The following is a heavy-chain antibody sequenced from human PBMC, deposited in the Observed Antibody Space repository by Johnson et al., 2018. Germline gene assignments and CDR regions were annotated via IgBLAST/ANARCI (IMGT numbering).Heavy chain of an antibody. D-gene: IGHD3-16*01. CDR3: ARGGWGGATPDY. V-gene: IGHV3-74*03. Sequence: VQLVESGGGLVQPGGSLRLSCAASGFTFSSYWMHWVRQAPGEGLVWVAFSNNDGRTSAYADSVKGRFTMSRDNAKNTVHLQMNSLRAEDTAGYYCARGGWGGATPDYWGQGTLGTVSS. CDR2: SNNDGRTS. CDR1: GFTFSSYW. J-gene: IGHJ4*02.